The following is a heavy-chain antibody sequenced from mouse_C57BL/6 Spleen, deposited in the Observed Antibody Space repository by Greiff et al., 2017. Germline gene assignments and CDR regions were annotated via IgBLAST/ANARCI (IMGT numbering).Heavy chain of an antibody. Sequence: EVMLVESGGGLVKPGGSLKLSCAASGFTFSSYAMSWVRQTPEKRLAWVATISDGGSYTYYPDNVKGRFTFSRDNAMNNLYLHMGPLKAGDTAMYSCERDDGYYVGDYWGQGTSVTVSS. J-gene: IGHJ4*01. V-gene: IGHV5-4*03. CDR1: GFTFSSYA. CDR3: ERDDGYYVGDY. CDR2: ISDGGSYT. D-gene: IGHD2-3*01.